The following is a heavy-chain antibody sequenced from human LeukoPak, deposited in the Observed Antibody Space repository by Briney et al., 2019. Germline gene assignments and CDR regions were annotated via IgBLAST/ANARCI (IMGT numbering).Heavy chain of an antibody. V-gene: IGHV4-34*01. J-gene: IGHJ4*02. CDR1: GGSFSGYY. Sequence: SETLSLTCAVYGGSFSGYYWSWIRQPPGKGLEWMGESNHSGSTKYNPSLKSRVSISVDTSKNQFSLKLSSVTAADTAVYYCVIVVVVGTSVIDSWGQGTLVTVSS. D-gene: IGHD2-15*01. CDR3: VIVVVVGTSVIDS. CDR2: SNHSGST.